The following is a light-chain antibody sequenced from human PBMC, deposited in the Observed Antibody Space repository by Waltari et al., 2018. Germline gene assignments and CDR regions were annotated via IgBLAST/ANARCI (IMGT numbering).Light chain of an antibody. V-gene: IGLV2-14*01. J-gene: IGLJ3*02. Sequence: QSALTQPASVSGSPGQSITISCTGSSSDVGGHNYVSWYQQLPGKAPKLIIFDVTQRPSGVSHRFSGSNSANTASLTISRLQTEDEADYYCTSLTSTGALWVFGGGTKLTLL. CDR3: TSLTSTGALWV. CDR1: SSDVGGHNY. CDR2: DVT.